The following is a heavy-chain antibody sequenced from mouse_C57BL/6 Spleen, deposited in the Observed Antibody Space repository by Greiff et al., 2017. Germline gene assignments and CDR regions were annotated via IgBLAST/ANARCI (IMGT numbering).Heavy chain of an antibody. V-gene: IGHV5-9-1*02. Sequence: DVHLVESGEGLVKPGGSLKLSCAASGFTFSSYAMSWVRQTPEKRLEWVAYISSGGDYIYYADTVKGRFTISRDNARNTLYLQMSSLKSEDTAMYYCTRGHGGYYAMDYWGQGTSVTVSS. CDR1: GFTFSSYA. CDR3: TRGHGGYYAMDY. CDR2: ISSGGDYI. J-gene: IGHJ4*01.